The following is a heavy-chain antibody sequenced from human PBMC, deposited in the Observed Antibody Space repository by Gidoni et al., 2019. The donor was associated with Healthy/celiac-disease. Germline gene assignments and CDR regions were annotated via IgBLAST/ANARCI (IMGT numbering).Heavy chain of an antibody. CDR2: ISWNSGSI. J-gene: IGHJ2*01. D-gene: IGHD3-3*01. CDR3: AKGLYYDFWSGFDL. CDR1: GFTFDDYA. Sequence: EVQLVESGGGLVQPGRSLSLSCAASGFTFDDYAMHWVRQAPGKGLEWVSGISWNSGSIGYADSVKGRFTISRDNAKNSLYLQMNSLRAEDTALYYCAKGLYYDFWSGFDLWGRGTLVTVSS. V-gene: IGHV3-9*01.